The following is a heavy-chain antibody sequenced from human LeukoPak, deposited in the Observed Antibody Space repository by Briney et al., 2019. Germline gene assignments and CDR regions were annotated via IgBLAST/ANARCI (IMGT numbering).Heavy chain of an antibody. CDR2: IYYSGST. CDR1: GGSISSYY. J-gene: IGHJ4*02. V-gene: IGHV4-59*01. CDR3: ARGPRNYFDSSGYYNLFDY. D-gene: IGHD3-22*01. Sequence: SETLSLTCTVSGGSISSYYWSWIRQPPGKGLEWIGYIYYSGSTNYNPSLKSRVTISVDTSKNQFSLKLSSVTAADTAVYYCARGPRNYFDSSGYYNLFDYWGQGTLVTVSS.